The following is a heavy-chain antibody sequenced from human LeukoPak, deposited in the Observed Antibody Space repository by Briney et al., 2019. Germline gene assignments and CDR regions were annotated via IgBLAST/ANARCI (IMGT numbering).Heavy chain of an antibody. CDR1: GYTFNIYD. Sequence: ASVKVSCKTSGYTFNIYDINWVRQVTGQGLEWMGWINPNTGNAGYPQKFQSRVTMTRNTSISTAYLELSSLRSEDTAVYYCARGVRRARTEDYESSGYFPSDYWGQGTLVTVSS. CDR3: ARGVRRARTEDYESSGYFPSDY. J-gene: IGHJ4*02. CDR2: INPNTGNA. V-gene: IGHV1-8*01. D-gene: IGHD3-22*01.